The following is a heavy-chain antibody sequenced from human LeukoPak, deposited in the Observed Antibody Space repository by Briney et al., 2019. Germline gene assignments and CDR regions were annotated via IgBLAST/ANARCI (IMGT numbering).Heavy chain of an antibody. Sequence: ASVKVSCKASGHTFTSYDINWVRQATGQGLEWMGWMNPNSGNTGYAQKFQGRVTMTRDTSTSTVYMELSSLRSEDTAVYYCASQTNGRRYCGGGSCHPFDYWGQGTLVTVSS. V-gene: IGHV1-8*02. D-gene: IGHD2-15*01. CDR3: ASQTNGRRYCGGGSCHPFDY. CDR2: MNPNSGNT. J-gene: IGHJ4*02. CDR1: GHTFTSYD.